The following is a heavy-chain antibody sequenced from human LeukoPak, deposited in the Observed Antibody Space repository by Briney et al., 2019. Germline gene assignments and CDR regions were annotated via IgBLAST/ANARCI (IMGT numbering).Heavy chain of an antibody. CDR1: GGSFSGYY. Sequence: SETLSLTCAVYGGSFSGYYWSWIRQPPGKGLEWIGEINHSGSTNYNPSLKSRVTISVDTSKNQFSLKLSSVTAADTAVYYCARSLPSDYYGSGSHDYWGQGTLVTVSS. D-gene: IGHD3-10*01. V-gene: IGHV4-34*01. CDR3: ARSLPSDYYGSGSHDY. CDR2: INHSGST. J-gene: IGHJ4*02.